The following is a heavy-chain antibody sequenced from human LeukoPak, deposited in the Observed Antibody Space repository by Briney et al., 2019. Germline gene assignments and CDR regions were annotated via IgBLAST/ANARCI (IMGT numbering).Heavy chain of an antibody. D-gene: IGHD2-2*01. J-gene: IGHJ3*02. Sequence: GGSLTLSCTTSGFTISNHCMNWVRQAPGKGLEWVSCISACDDFVAYSNPAKGRFSISRDNAKNTLYPHMNSLRAEDNAVYYCARSGRRAAIQYAFDNWGQEAMVAV. CDR2: ISACDDFV. CDR1: GFTISNHC. V-gene: IGHV3-21*01. CDR3: ARSGRRAAIQYAFDN.